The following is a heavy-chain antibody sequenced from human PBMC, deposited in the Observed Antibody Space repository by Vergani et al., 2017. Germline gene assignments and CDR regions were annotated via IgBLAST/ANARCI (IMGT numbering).Heavy chain of an antibody. CDR2: ISAYNGNT. Sequence: QVQLVQSGAEVKKPGASVKVSCKASGYTFTSYGISWVRQAPGQGLEWMGWISAYNGNTNYAQKLQGRVTMTTDTSTSTAYMELRSLRSDDTAVDYCARGSNCSSTSCYAPYYYYMDVWGKGTTVTVSS. CDR3: ARGSNCSSTSCYAPYYYYMDV. V-gene: IGHV1-18*01. J-gene: IGHJ6*03. CDR1: GYTFTSYG. D-gene: IGHD2-2*01.